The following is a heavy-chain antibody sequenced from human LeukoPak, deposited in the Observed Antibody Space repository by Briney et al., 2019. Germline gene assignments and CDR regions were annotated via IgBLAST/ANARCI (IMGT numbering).Heavy chain of an antibody. J-gene: IGHJ4*02. CDR2: IYHSGST. CDR1: GGSISHYY. D-gene: IGHD3-10*01. CDR3: ARGGYLWFGEAQPFDY. V-gene: IGHV4-38-2*02. Sequence: SETLSLTCTVSGGSISHYYWSWIRQPPGKGLEWIGSIYHSGSTYYNPSLKSRVTISVDTSKNQFSLKLSSVTAADTAVYYCARGGYLWFGEAQPFDYWGQGTLVTVSS.